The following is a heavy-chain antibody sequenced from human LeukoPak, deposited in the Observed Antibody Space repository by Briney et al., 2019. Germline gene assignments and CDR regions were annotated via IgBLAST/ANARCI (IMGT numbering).Heavy chain of an antibody. J-gene: IGHJ4*02. V-gene: IGHV4-31*03. CDR1: GGSISSGGYY. Sequence: SETLSLTCTVSGGSISSGGYYWSWIRQHPGKGLEWIGYIYYSGSTYYNPSLKSRVTISVDTSKNQFSLKLSSVTAADTAVYYCARATYYYDSSGYTPTFDHWGQGTLVTVSS. CDR3: ARATYYYDSSGYTPTFDH. CDR2: IYYSGST. D-gene: IGHD3-22*01.